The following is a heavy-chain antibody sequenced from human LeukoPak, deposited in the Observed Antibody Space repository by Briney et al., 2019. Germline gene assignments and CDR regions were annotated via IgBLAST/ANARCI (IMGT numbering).Heavy chain of an antibody. D-gene: IGHD6-6*01. CDR3: ARDLPEYSSSSNKELPDY. CDR1: GFTFSSYS. Sequence: GGSLRLSCAASGFTFSSYSMNWVRQAPGKGLEWVSSISSSSSYLYYADSVKGRFTISRDNAKNSLYLQMNSLRAEDTAVYYCARDLPEYSSSSNKELPDYWGQGTLVTVSS. CDR2: ISSSSSYL. J-gene: IGHJ4*02. V-gene: IGHV3-21*01.